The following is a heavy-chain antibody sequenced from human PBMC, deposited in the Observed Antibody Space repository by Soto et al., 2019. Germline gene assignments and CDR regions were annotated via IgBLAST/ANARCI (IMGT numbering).Heavy chain of an antibody. Sequence: SETLSLTCTVSGFSISSGDYYWSWIRQPPGKGLEWIGYIYYSGSTYYNPSLKSRVTISVDTSKNQFSLKLSSVTAADTAVYYCARVFSSSWYFDYWGQGTLVTVSS. J-gene: IGHJ4*02. D-gene: IGHD6-13*01. CDR3: ARVFSSSWYFDY. V-gene: IGHV4-30-4*01. CDR2: IYYSGST. CDR1: GFSISSGDYY.